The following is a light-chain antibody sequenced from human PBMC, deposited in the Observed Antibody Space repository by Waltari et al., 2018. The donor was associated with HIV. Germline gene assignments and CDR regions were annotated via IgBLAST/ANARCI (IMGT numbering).Light chain of an antibody. Sequence: QSALTQPASVSGSPGQSITISCTGTSSDVGGYNYVSWYQQHPGKAPKRMIYEVSNRPSGVSNRFSGSKSGNTASLTISGLQAEDEADYYCSSYTSSSWGVFGGGTKLTVL. J-gene: IGLJ2*01. CDR2: EVS. V-gene: IGLV2-14*01. CDR3: SSYTSSSWGV. CDR1: SSDVGGYNY.